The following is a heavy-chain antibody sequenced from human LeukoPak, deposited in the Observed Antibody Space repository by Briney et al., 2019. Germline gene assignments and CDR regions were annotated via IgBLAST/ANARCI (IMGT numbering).Heavy chain of an antibody. CDR2: TYYRSKGYN. J-gene: IGHJ4*02. D-gene: IGHD3-10*01. CDR1: GDSVSTNSAA. V-gene: IGHV6-1*01. CDR3: ARQYGSRQFDS. Sequence: SPTLSLTFALSGDSVSTNSAAWNWIRQSPPRGLEWLGRTYYRSKGYNDYEVSVKSRITINPHTSKNQFSLQLNAVTPEDTALYYCARQYGSRQFDSWGQGTLVTVSS.